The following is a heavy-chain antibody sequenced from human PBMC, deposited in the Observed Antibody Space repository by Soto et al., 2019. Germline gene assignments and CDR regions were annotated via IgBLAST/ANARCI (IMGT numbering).Heavy chain of an antibody. CDR3: ARGSGIAVIPGELEDVHYDY. V-gene: IGHV4-34*01. D-gene: IGHD2-2*01. Sequence: QVQLQQWGAGLLKPSETLSLTCAVYGQSFSGHTWSWIRQSPGTGLEWIGEISQSGSTYYNPSLKTRVTMSADTTKKQFSLTLNSVTAADTGVFYCARGSGIAVIPGELEDVHYDYWGQGTLVSVSS. CDR1: GQSFSGHT. J-gene: IGHJ4*02. CDR2: ISQSGST.